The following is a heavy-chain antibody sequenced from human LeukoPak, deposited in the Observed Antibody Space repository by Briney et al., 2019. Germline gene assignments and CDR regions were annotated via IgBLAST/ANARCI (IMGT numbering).Heavy chain of an antibody. CDR2: VSSSGSTI. J-gene: IGHJ4*02. D-gene: IGHD6-13*01. CDR1: GFTFSSYE. Sequence: GGSLRLSCAASGFTFSSYEMNWVRQAPGKGLEWVSYVSSSGSTIYYADSVKGRFTISRDNAKKSVYLQMNSLRAEDTAVYYCARGAPGISAADYWGQGTLVTVSS. CDR3: ARGAPGISAADY. V-gene: IGHV3-48*03.